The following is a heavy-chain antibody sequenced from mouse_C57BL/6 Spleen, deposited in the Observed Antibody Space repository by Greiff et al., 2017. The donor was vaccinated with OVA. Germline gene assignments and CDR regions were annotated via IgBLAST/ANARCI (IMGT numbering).Heavy chain of an antibody. CDR3: ARFGLLGY. V-gene: IGHV1-82*01. CDR1: GYAFSSSW. CDR2: IYPGDGDT. J-gene: IGHJ2*01. Sequence: QVQLKESGPELVKPGASVKISCKASGYAFSSSWMNWVKQRPGTGLEWIGRIYPGDGDTNYNGKFKGKATLTADKSSSTAYMQLSSLTSEDSAVYFCARFGLLGYWGQGTTLTVSS.